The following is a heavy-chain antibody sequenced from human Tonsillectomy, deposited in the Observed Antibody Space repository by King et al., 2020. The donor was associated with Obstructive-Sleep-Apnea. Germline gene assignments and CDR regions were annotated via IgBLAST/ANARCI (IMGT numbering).Heavy chain of an antibody. D-gene: IGHD2-2*01. CDR1: GFTFSSYG. CDR3: ASAAMRAPAFDY. Sequence: VQLVESGGGVVQPGRSLRLSCAASGFTFSSYGMHWVRQAPGKGLEWVALMSYDVNNKFYADSVKGRFTTSRDPAKNTLYLQMSSLRAEDPAVYYCASAAMRAPAFDYWGQGTLVTVSS. CDR2: MSYDVNNK. J-gene: IGHJ4*02. V-gene: IGHV3-30*03.